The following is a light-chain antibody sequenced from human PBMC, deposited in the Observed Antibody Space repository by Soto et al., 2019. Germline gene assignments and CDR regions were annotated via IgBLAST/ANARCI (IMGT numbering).Light chain of an antibody. Sequence: EIVLTQSPATLSLSPWDRATLSCRASQSVSSYLAWYQQKPGQAPRLLIYDASNRATGIPARFSGSGSGTDFTLTISSLEPEDFAVYYCQQRSNWPPSLTFGGGTKVDIK. CDR3: QQRSNWPPSLT. J-gene: IGKJ4*01. CDR1: QSVSSY. CDR2: DAS. V-gene: IGKV3-11*01.